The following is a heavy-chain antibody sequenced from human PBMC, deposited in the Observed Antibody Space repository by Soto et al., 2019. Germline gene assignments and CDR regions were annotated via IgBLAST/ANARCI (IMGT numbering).Heavy chain of an antibody. Sequence: ASVKVSCKASGYTFTSYGISWVRQAPGQGLEWMGWISAYIGNANYAQKFQGRVTITADESTSTAYMELSSLRSEDTAVYYCARLRGYSGYDFRPDDYWGQGTLVTVSS. CDR2: ISAYIGNA. V-gene: IGHV1-18*01. CDR3: ARLRGYSGYDFRPDDY. D-gene: IGHD5-12*01. CDR1: GYTFTSYG. J-gene: IGHJ4*02.